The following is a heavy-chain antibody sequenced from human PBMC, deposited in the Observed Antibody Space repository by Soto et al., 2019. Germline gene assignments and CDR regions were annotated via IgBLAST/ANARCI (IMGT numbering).Heavy chain of an antibody. J-gene: IGHJ4*01. Sequence: QLQLQESGPGLVKPSETLSLTCTVSGGPIIDYYWSWIRQPPGKGLEWIGSIYSSGNTYYNPSLERRVTISVDTSNNQASLKLSSVTAADTALYYCARSGSCLFYFDYWGHGTLVTASS. CDR2: IYSSGNT. D-gene: IGHD3-10*01. V-gene: IGHV4-39*01. CDR1: GGPIIDYY. CDR3: ARSGSCLFYFDY.